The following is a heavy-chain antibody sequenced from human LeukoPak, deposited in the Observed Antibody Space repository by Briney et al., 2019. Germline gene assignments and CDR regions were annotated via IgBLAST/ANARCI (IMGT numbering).Heavy chain of an antibody. CDR3: ASEGLLWFGEPLDY. V-gene: IGHV3-74*01. J-gene: IGHJ4*02. CDR1: GFTFSSYW. CDR2: IKSDGSST. D-gene: IGHD3-10*01. Sequence: GGSLRLSCAASGFTFSSYWVHWVRQAPGKGLVWVSRIKSDGSSTTYADSVKGRFTISRDNAKNTLYLQMNSLRAEDTAVYYCASEGLLWFGEPLDYWGQGTLVTVSS.